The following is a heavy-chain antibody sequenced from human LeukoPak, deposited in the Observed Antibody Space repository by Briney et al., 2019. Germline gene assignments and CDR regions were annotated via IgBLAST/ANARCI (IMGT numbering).Heavy chain of an antibody. CDR2: VSYSGTT. CDR3: AREVVTTILMFDS. CDR1: GGSMSSSDYY. Sequence: SETLSLTCSVSGGSMSSSDYYWDWIRQTPGKGLEWTASVSYSGTTYYNPSLKSRVSISVDTSKNQFILRLTSVTAADTALYFCAREVVTTILMFDSWGQGALVIVNS. J-gene: IGHJ4*02. V-gene: IGHV4-39*06. D-gene: IGHD2-21*02.